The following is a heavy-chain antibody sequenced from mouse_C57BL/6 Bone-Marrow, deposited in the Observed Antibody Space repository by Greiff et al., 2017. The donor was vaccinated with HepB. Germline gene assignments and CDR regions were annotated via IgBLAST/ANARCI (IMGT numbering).Heavy chain of an antibody. CDR3: AMGYGSAWFAY. D-gene: IGHD1-1*01. CDR2: IHPSDSDT. CDR1: GYTFTSYW. V-gene: IGHV1-74*01. J-gene: IGHJ3*01. Sequence: QVQLQQPGAELVKPGASVKVSCKASGYTFTSYWMHWVKQRPGQGLEWIGRIHPSDSDTNYNQKFKGKATLTVDKSSSTAYMQLSSLTSEDSAVYYCAMGYGSAWFAYWGQGTLVTVSA.